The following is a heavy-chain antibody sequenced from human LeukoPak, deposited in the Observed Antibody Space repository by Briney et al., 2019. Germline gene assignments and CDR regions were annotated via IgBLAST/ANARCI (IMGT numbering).Heavy chain of an antibody. CDR3: ARPLYNNWDQFDR. D-gene: IGHD1-1*01. Sequence: PSETLYLTCSVSGGSISTTIYYWGWLRQPPGKGLEWIGSIYFNAGSTFYNPSLKRRATLSVDTSKNQFSLSLSSVTAADTAVYYCARPLYNNWDQFDRWGQGTLVTVSS. CDR1: GGSISTTIYY. V-gene: IGHV4-39*01. J-gene: IGHJ5*02. CDR2: IYFNAGST.